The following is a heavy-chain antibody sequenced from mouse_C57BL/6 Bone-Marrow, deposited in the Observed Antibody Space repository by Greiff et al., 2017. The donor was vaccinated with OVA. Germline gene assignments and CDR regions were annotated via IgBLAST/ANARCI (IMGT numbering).Heavy chain of an antibody. J-gene: IGHJ4*01. V-gene: IGHV10-1*01. CDR2: IRSKSNNYAT. CDR1: GFSFTTYA. CDR3: VRHGYYAMDY. Sequence: EVQLMESGGGLVQPKGSLKLSCAASGFSFTTYAMNWVRQAPGQGLEWVARIRSKSNNYATYYADSVKDRFTISRDDSESMLYLQMNNLKTEDTAMYYCVRHGYYAMDYWGQGTSVTVSS.